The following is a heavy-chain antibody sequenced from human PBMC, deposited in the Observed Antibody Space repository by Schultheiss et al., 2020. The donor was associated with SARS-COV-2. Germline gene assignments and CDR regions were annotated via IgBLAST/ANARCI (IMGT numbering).Heavy chain of an antibody. CDR2: INTNTGNP. Sequence: ASVKVSCKASGYTFTSYAMNWVRQAPGQGLKWMGWINTNTGNPTYAQGFTGRFVFSLDTSVSTAYLQISSLKAEDTAVYYCARDVSAAGSSYYYYYYGMDVWGQGTTVTVSS. V-gene: IGHV7-4-1*02. J-gene: IGHJ6*02. D-gene: IGHD6-13*01. CDR3: ARDVSAAGSSYYYYYYGMDV. CDR1: GYTFTSYA.